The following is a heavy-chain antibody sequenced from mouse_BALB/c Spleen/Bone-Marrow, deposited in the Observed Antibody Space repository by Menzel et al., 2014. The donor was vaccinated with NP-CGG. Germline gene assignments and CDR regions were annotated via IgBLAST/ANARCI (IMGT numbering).Heavy chain of an antibody. CDR2: IDPSDSET. CDR3: ARGDDGYYGDY. J-gene: IGHJ2*01. D-gene: IGHD2-3*01. Sequence: VQGVESGPQLVRPGASVKISCKASGYSFTSYWMHWVKPRPGQGLEWIGMIDPSDSETRLNQKFKDKATLTVDKSSSTAYMQLSSPTSEDSAVYYCARGDDGYYGDYWGQGTTLTVSS. CDR1: GYSFTSYW. V-gene: IGHV1S126*01.